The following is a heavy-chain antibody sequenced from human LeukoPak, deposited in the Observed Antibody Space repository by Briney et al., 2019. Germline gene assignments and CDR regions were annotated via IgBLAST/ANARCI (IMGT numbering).Heavy chain of an antibody. D-gene: IGHD5-12*01. CDR1: GFTFSSYE. V-gene: IGHV3-48*03. Sequence: GVSLRLSCAASGFTFSSYEMNCVRQAPGRGRERVSYISSSGSTKYYADSVKGRFTISRDNAKNSLYLQMNSLRAEDTAVYYCARKDYGGYAYYYYGLDVWGKGTTVTVSS. J-gene: IGHJ6*04. CDR2: ISSSGSTK. CDR3: ARKDYGGYAYYYYGLDV.